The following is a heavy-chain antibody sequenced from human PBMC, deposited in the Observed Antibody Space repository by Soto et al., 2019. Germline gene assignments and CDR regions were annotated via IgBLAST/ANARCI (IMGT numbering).Heavy chain of an antibody. CDR1: GFTFSSYA. J-gene: IGHJ4*02. CDR2: ISGSGGST. CDR3: AKNDYDFWSGYPDY. D-gene: IGHD3-3*01. Sequence: PGGSLRLSCAASGFTFSSYAMSWVRQAPWKGLEWVSAISGSGGSTYYADSVKGRFTISRDNSKNTLYLQMNSLRAEDTAVYYCAKNDYDFWSGYPDYWGQGTLVTVSS. V-gene: IGHV3-23*01.